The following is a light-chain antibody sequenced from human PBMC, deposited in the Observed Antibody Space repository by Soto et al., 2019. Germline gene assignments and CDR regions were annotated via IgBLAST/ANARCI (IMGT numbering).Light chain of an antibody. CDR1: QSIDRW. CDR3: QHYNSYGT. V-gene: IGKV1-5*01. Sequence: DIQLAQSPSTLTASLVDRDTNTCRASQSIDRWLAWYQQRPGKAPKILIYHASSLETGVPSRFSGSGSVTEFTLTIRSLQPDDFATYYCQHYNSYGTFGQGTQVDIK. CDR2: HAS. J-gene: IGKJ1*01.